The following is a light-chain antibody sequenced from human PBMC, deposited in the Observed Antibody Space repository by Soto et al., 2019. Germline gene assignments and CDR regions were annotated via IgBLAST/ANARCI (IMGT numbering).Light chain of an antibody. CDR3: MQPLQSWT. J-gene: IGKJ1*01. CDR1: QSLLHSNGYNY. V-gene: IGKV2-28*01. Sequence: DIVMTQSPLSLPVTPGEPASISCRSSQSLLHSNGYNYLDWYLQKPGQSPQLLIYLGSNRVSGVPDRFSGSGSGTDFTLKISRVEAEDVGVYYCMQPLQSWTFGQGTKV. CDR2: LGS.